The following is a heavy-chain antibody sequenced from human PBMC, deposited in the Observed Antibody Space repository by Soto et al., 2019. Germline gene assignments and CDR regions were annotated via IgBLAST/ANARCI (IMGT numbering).Heavy chain of an antibody. CDR3: VTWGYSSGWGRIDY. V-gene: IGHV3-23*01. CDR1: GFTFSSYA. CDR2: ITGSGGSL. Sequence: EVQLLESGGGLVQPGGSLRLSCAATGFTFSSYAMSWVRQAPGKGLEWVSGITGSGGSLNYADSVKGRFTISRDNSKNMLYLQMNSLRAEDTAVYYCVTWGYSSGWGRIDYWGQGTLVTVSS. J-gene: IGHJ4*02. D-gene: IGHD6-19*01.